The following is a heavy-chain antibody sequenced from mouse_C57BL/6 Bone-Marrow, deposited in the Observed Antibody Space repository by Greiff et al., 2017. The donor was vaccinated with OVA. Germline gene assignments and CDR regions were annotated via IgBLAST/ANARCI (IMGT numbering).Heavy chain of an antibody. CDR3: ARDAQGYSSYAPMDY. Sequence: EVMLVESGGGLVQSGRSLRLSCATSGFTFSDFYMEWVRQAPGKGLEWIAATRNKANDYTTEYSASVKGRFIVSRDTSQSILYLQMNALRAEDTAIYYCARDAQGYSSYAPMDYWGQGTSVTVSS. CDR2: TRNKANDYTT. J-gene: IGHJ4*01. D-gene: IGHD2-5*01. V-gene: IGHV7-1*01. CDR1: GFTFSDFY.